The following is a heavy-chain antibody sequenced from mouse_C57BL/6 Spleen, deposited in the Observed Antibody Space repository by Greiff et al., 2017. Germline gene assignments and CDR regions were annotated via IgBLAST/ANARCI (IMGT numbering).Heavy chain of an antibody. Sequence: QVQLQQSGAELVKPGASVKMSCKASGYTFTSYWITWVKQRPGQGLEWIGDIYPGSGSTNYNEKFKSKATLTVDTSSSTAYMQLSSLTSEDSAVYWCARRYCDNYPFAYWGQGTLVTVSA. J-gene: IGHJ3*01. CDR3: ARRYCDNYPFAY. CDR2: IYPGSGST. CDR1: GYTFTSYW. V-gene: IGHV1-55*01. D-gene: IGHD2-1*01.